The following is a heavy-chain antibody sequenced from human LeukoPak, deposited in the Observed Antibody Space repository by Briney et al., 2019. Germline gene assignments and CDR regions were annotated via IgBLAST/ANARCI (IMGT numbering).Heavy chain of an antibody. V-gene: IGHV3-23*01. CDR3: GKDPNGDYVGAFEI. CDR2: ISGSGGST. CDR1: GFTFSSYA. D-gene: IGHD4-17*01. Sequence: GGSLRLSCAASGFTFSSYALSWVRQAPGGGLEWVSAISGSGGSTYYADSVKGRFTISRDNSKNTLYLQMNSLTVEDTAVYYCGKDPNGDYVGAFEIWGQGTMVTVSS. J-gene: IGHJ3*02.